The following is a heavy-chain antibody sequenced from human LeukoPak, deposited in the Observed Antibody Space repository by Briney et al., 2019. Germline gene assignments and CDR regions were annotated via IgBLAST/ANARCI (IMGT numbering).Heavy chain of an antibody. J-gene: IGHJ5*02. Sequence: ASVKVSCKASGYTFTGYYIHWMRQAPGQGLEWMGRINPNSGDTNYAQKFQGRVTMTRDTSISTAYMELSNLSSDDTAVYYCARDPYVSGSYGWLDPWGQGTLVTVSS. D-gene: IGHD3-10*01. CDR2: INPNSGDT. CDR3: ARDPYVSGSYGWLDP. CDR1: GYTFTGYY. V-gene: IGHV1-2*06.